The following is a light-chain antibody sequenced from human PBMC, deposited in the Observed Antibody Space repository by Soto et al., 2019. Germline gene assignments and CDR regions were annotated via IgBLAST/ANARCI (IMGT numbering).Light chain of an antibody. Sequence: EIVLTQSPATLSLSPGERATLSCRASQRVSNYLAWYQQKPGQAPRLLIYDASNRATGIPARFSGPGSGTDFTPTTRSLKPQDFAVYYSQQLSKRPLTFGGGTKVAIK. J-gene: IGKJ4*01. V-gene: IGKV3-11*01. CDR2: DAS. CDR3: QQLSKRPLT. CDR1: QRVSNY.